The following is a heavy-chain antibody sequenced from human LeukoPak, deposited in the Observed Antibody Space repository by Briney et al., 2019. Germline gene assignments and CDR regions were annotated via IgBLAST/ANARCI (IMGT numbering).Heavy chain of an antibody. J-gene: IGHJ5*02. V-gene: IGHV1-18*01. D-gene: IGHD3-10*01. CDR1: GYTFTSYG. CDR2: ISAYNGNT. CDR3: ARARGITMVRGFISLKDNWFDP. Sequence: ASVKVSCKASGYTFTSYGISWVRQAPGQGLEWMGWISAYNGNTNYAQKLQGRVTMTTDTSTSTAYMELRSLRSDDTAVYYCARARGITMVRGFISLKDNWFDPWSQGTLVTVSA.